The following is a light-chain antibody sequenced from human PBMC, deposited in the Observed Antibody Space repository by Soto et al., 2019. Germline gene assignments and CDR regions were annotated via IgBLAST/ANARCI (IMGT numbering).Light chain of an antibody. Sequence: DIQMTQSPSSLSASVGDRVTITCRASQGINNYLAWYQQRPGKVPKLLIYAASALQSAVPSRFSGSGSGTEFTLTISSLQPEDVATYYGQKYNSAPFTFGPGTQVDIK. CDR1: QGINNY. V-gene: IGKV1-27*01. CDR3: QKYNSAPFT. J-gene: IGKJ3*01. CDR2: AAS.